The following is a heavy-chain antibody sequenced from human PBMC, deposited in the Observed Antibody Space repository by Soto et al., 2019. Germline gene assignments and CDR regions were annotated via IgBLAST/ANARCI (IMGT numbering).Heavy chain of an antibody. Sequence: GGSLRLSCTASGFTFGAYAMSWFCQAPGKGLEWVGFIRSKAYGGTTEYTASVKGRFIISRDDSNSIAYLQMNSLKTEDTALYYCTRDFLYGDLSPFYDFGMDAWGQGTTVTVSS. D-gene: IGHD4-17*01. V-gene: IGHV3-49*01. CDR3: TRDFLYGDLSPFYDFGMDA. CDR2: IRSKAYGGTT. J-gene: IGHJ6*02. CDR1: GFTFGAYA.